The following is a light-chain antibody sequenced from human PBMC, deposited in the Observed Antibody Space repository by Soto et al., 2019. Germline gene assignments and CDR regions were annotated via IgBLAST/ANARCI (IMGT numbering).Light chain of an antibody. CDR2: DVS. CDR1: QTISSTY. CDR3: QQRINWPLT. J-gene: IGKJ4*01. V-gene: IGKV3-11*01. Sequence: EIVLTQSPGTLSLSPGDRATLSCRASQTISSTYLAWYQQKPGQAPRLLIYDVSNRATGIPARFSGSGSGTDFTLTISSLEREDFAVYYCQQRINWPLTFGGGTKVEIK.